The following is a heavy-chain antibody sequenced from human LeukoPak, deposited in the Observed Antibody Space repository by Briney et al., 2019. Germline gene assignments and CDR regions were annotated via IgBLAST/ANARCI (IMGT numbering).Heavy chain of an antibody. V-gene: IGHV4-4*09. CDR3: ARYDYDWYMDL. J-gene: IGHJ2*01. CDR1: GCSISSYY. CDR2: IYNTGTT. Sequence: PSETLSLTCTVSGCSISSYYWSWIRQPPGQGLEWLGYIYNTGTTYYNPSLESRVTISIDTSNNQFYLKLSSMTAADTAVYYCARYDYDWYMDLWGRGTLVTVSS. D-gene: IGHD4-17*01.